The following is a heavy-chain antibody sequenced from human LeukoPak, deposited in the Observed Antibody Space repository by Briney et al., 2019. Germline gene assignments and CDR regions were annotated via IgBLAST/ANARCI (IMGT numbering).Heavy chain of an antibody. CDR2: INHSGST. CDR3: ARARIQLWLRGNNWFDP. CDR1: GGSISSYY. Sequence: SETLSLTCTVSGGSISSYYWSWIRQPPGKGLEWIGEINHSGSTNYNPSLKSRVTISVDTSKNQFSLKLSSVTAADTAVYYCARARIQLWLRGNNWFDPWGQGTLVTVSS. D-gene: IGHD5-18*01. J-gene: IGHJ5*02. V-gene: IGHV4-34*01.